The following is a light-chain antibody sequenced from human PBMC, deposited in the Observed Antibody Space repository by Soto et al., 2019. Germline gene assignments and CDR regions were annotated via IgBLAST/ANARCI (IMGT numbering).Light chain of an antibody. CDR1: SSNIGAGFD. CDR3: HSYDSSLSGSYV. CDR2: GNT. V-gene: IGLV1-40*01. Sequence: QSVLTQPPSVSGAPGQRVTVSCTGSSSNIGAGFDVHWYQQLPGTAPKLLIYGNTNRPSGVPDRFSGSKSGTSASLAITGLQAEDEADYYCHSYDSSLSGSYVFGTGTKVTVL. J-gene: IGLJ1*01.